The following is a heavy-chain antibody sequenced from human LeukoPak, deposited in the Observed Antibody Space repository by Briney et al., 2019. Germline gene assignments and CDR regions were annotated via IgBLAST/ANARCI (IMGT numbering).Heavy chain of an antibody. CDR2: IIPILGIA. CDR1: GGTFSSYA. D-gene: IGHD1-26*01. J-gene: IGHJ4*02. CDR3: ATGPELPSFDY. V-gene: IGHV1-69*04. Sequence: EASVKVSCKASGGTFSSYAISWVRQAPGQGLEWMGRIIPILGIANYAQKFQGRVTITADKSTSTAYMELSSLRSEDTAVYYCATGPELPSFDYWGQGTLVTVSS.